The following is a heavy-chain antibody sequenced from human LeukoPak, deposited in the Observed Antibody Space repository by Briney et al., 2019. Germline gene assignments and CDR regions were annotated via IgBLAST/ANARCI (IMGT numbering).Heavy chain of an antibody. CDR1: GYTFTGYY. CDR2: INPNSGGT. V-gene: IGHV1-2*02. D-gene: IGHD6-13*01. CDR3: AGQQQLVEYFHH. J-gene: IGHJ1*01. Sequence: ASVKVSCKASGYTFTGYYMHWVRQAPGQGLEGMGWINPNSGGTNYAQKFQGRVTMTRDTSISTAYTELSRLRSDDTAGDYWAGQQQLVEYFHHRGQGALVTLSS.